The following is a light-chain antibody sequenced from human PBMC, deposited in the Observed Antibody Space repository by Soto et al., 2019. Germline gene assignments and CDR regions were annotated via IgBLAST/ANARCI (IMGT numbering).Light chain of an antibody. J-gene: IGKJ4*01. CDR3: QQLNSFPLT. CDR1: QGISSY. V-gene: IGKV1-9*01. Sequence: DIQLTQSPSFLSASVGDRVTITCRASQGISSYLAWYQQKPGKAPKLLIYAASTLQSGVPSRFSGSGSGTEFTLTISNLQPEDFGTYYCQQLNSFPLTFGGGTKVEI. CDR2: AAS.